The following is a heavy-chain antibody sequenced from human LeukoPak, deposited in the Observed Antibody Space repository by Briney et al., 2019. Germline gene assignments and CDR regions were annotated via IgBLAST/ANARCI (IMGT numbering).Heavy chain of an antibody. J-gene: IGHJ5*02. CDR2: IRDSGET. D-gene: IGHD3-10*01. Sequence: GGSLRLSCAGSGVSVSNYYMSWVRQAPGKGLEWVSLIRDSGETFYADSVKGRFTISRDNSKNTMYLQLNRLRVADTAVYFCARDRAVTQDWFEFDPWGQGTLVTVSS. CDR1: GVSVSNYY. V-gene: IGHV3-66*03. CDR3: ARDRAVTQDWFEFDP.